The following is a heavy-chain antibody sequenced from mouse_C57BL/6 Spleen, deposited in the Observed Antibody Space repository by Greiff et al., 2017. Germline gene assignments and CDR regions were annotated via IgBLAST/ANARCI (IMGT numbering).Heavy chain of an antibody. CDR1: GFSLTSYG. V-gene: IGHV2-5*01. D-gene: IGHD2-4*01. J-gene: IGHJ4*01. Sequence: VQLQQSGPGLVQPSQSLSITCTVSGFSLTSYGVHWVRQSPGKGLEWLGVIWRGGSTDYNAAFMSRLSITKDNSKSQVFFKMNSLQADDTAIYYCAKIYYDYDDAMDYWGQGTSVTVAS. CDR3: AKIYYDYDDAMDY. CDR2: IWRGGST.